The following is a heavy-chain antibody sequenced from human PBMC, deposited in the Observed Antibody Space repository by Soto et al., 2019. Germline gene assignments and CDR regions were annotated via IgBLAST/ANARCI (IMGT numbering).Heavy chain of an antibody. Sequence: SETLSLTCTVSGGSISSYYWSWIRQPPGKGLEWIVYIYYSGSTNYNPSLKSRVTISLDTSKNQFSLRLSSVTAADTAVYYCARETYSSGWYYWFDPWGQGTLVTVS. J-gene: IGHJ5*02. CDR3: ARETYSSGWYYWFDP. D-gene: IGHD6-19*01. CDR2: IYYSGST. V-gene: IGHV4-59*01. CDR1: GGSISSYY.